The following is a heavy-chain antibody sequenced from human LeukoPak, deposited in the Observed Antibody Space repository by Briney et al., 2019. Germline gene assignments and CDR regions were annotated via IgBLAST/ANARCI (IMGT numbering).Heavy chain of an antibody. V-gene: IGHV1-2*02. D-gene: IGHD6-13*01. CDR3: ARVGRDSSSWYGDSYYYYYYMVV. Sequence: ASVKVSCKASGYTFTGYYMHWVRQAPGQGLEWMGWINPNSGGTNYAQKFQGRVTMTRDTSISTAYMELSRLRSDDTAVYYCARVGRDSSSWYGDSYYYYYYMVVWGKGTTVTVSS. CDR2: INPNSGGT. CDR1: GYTFTGYY. J-gene: IGHJ6*03.